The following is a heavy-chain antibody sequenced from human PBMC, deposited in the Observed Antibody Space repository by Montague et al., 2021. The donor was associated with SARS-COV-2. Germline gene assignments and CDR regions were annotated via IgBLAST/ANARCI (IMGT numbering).Heavy chain of an antibody. CDR3: ARGVASSEGNSFDP. D-gene: IGHD6-13*01. CDR2: IYYTGST. CDR1: GVSISSYY. V-gene: IGHV4-59*01. J-gene: IGHJ5*02. Sequence: SETLSLTCTVSGVSISSYYWIWIRQPPGKGLEWIGYIYYTGSTNYNPSLKSRVTISVDTSKNQFSLKLSSVTAADTAVYYCARGVASSEGNSFDPWGQGTLVTVSS.